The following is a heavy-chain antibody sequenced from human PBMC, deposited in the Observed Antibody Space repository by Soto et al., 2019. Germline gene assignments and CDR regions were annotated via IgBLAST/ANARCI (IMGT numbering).Heavy chain of an antibody. CDR1: GYTFTSYG. V-gene: IGHV1-18*01. D-gene: IGHD6-19*01. CDR3: ARVDSSGWYVDLDPPPDY. Sequence: QVQLVQSGAEVKKPGASVKVSCKASGYTFTSYGISWVRQAPGQGLEWMGWISAYNGNTNYAQKLQDRVTITADTAPSTAYMELRSLRSDDTAVYYCARVDSSGWYVDLDPPPDYWGQGTLVTVSS. CDR2: ISAYNGNT. J-gene: IGHJ4*02.